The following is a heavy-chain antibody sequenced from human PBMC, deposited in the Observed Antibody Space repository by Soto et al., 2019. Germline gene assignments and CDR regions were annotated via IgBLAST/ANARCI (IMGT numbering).Heavy chain of an antibody. D-gene: IGHD2-2*01. CDR3: ARVFGDIVVVPAARAGAFDI. CDR2: IYYSGST. CDR1: GGSISSYY. J-gene: IGHJ3*02. Sequence: SETLSLTCTVSGGSISSYYWSWIRQPPGKGLEWIGYIYYSGSTNYNPSLKSRVTISVDTSKNQFSLKLSSVTAADTAVYYCARVFGDIVVVPAARAGAFDIWGQGTMVTVSS. V-gene: IGHV4-59*01.